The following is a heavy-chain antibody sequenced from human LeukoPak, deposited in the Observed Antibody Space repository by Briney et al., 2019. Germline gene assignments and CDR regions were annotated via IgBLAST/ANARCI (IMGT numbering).Heavy chain of an antibody. CDR2: IYSTGST. V-gene: IGHV4-4*07. CDR3: ARDRSGWSSQEY. J-gene: IGHJ4*02. CDR1: GGSISCYY. Sequence: PSETLSLTCTVSGGSISCYYWSWIRQPAGKGLEWIGRIYSTGSTNYNPSLKSRVTISVDNSKNQFSLKLSSVTAADTAVYYCARDRSGWSSQEYWGQGTLVTVSS. D-gene: IGHD6-19*01.